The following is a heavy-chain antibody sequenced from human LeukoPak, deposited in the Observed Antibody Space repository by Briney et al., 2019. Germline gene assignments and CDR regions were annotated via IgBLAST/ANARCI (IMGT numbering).Heavy chain of an antibody. V-gene: IGHV1-46*03. Sequence: GASVKVSRKASGYTFTSYYMHWVRQAPGQGLEWMGVVNPTDGRTTYAQNLQGRVTMTRDTSTSTVYMELSSLKSDDTAVYYCARAVGPRGQSWFDPWGQGTLVTVSS. J-gene: IGHJ5*02. CDR1: GYTFTSYY. CDR2: VNPTDGRT. CDR3: ARAVGPRGQSWFDP. D-gene: IGHD3-10*01.